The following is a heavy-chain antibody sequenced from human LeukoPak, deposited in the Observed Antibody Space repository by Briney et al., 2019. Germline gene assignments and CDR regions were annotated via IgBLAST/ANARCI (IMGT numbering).Heavy chain of an antibody. Sequence: ASVKVSCKASGYTFTGYYMHWVRQAPGQGLEWMGWINPNSGGTNYAQKFQGRVTMTRDTSISTAYMELSRLRSDDTAVYYCARGNKKYLLLEYYYYYYMDVWGKGTTVTVSS. CDR1: GYTFTGYY. CDR2: INPNSGGT. D-gene: IGHD2-2*01. J-gene: IGHJ6*03. CDR3: ARGNKKYLLLEYYYYYYMDV. V-gene: IGHV1-2*02.